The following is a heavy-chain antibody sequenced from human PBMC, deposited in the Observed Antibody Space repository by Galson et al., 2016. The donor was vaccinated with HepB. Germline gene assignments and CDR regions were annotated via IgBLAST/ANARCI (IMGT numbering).Heavy chain of an antibody. V-gene: IGHV3-74*01. CDR2: INSDGTIS. D-gene: IGHD4-23*01. J-gene: IGHJ5*02. CDR3: VRDHSVVPTTAYNWFDP. CDR1: GFAFSSHW. Sequence: SLRLSCAASGFAFSSHWMHWVRRDLGKGLVWVSRINSDGTISHYADSVKGRFTISRDNAKNTLYLQMNRLRAEDTAVYFCVRDHSVVPTTAYNWFDPWGRGTLVTVSS.